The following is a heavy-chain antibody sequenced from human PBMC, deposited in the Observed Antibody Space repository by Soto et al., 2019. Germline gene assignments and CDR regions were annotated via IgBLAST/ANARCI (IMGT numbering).Heavy chain of an antibody. Sequence: EVQLLESGGGLVQPGGSLRLSCEASGFTFSSHGMSWVRQTPGKGLEWVSAISGSGAGTNYADSVKGRFTISRDNSKKTFDLRMDSLRAEDTAVYFCAKTPVYSSSSFYFDYWGQGTLVTVSS. CDR1: GFTFSSHG. CDR3: AKTPVYSSSSFYFDY. J-gene: IGHJ4*02. V-gene: IGHV3-23*01. D-gene: IGHD6-13*01. CDR2: ISGSGAGT.